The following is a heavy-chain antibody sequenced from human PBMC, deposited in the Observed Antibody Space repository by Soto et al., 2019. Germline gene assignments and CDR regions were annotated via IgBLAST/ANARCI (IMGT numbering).Heavy chain of an antibody. CDR1: GGSISSSSYY. V-gene: IGHV4-39*01. J-gene: IGHJ3*02. D-gene: IGHD3-22*01. CDR2: IYYSGST. CDR3: ASPYYYDSSGYYPDAFDI. Sequence: QLQLQESGPGLVKPSETLSLTCTVSGGSISSSSYYWGWIRQPPGKGLEWIGSIYYSGSTYYNPSLKSRVTISVDTSKNHFSLKLSSVTAADTAVYYCASPYYYDSSGYYPDAFDIWGQGTMVTVSS.